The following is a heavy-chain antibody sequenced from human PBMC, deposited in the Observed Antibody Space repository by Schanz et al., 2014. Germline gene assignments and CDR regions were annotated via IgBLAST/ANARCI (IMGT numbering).Heavy chain of an antibody. V-gene: IGHV1-2*02. Sequence: QVQLVQSGAEVKKPGASVKVSCKASGYSFTDYYLHWVRQAPGQGLEWMGWINPNSGGTNYPQRFQGRVTTTRDTSSRTVYMQLSRLTSDDTAVYFCARERGRGYCSRTSCSKDYGMDVWGQGTTVTVSS. D-gene: IGHD2-2*01. CDR2: INPNSGGT. CDR1: GYSFTDYY. J-gene: IGHJ6*02. CDR3: ARERGRGYCSRTSCSKDYGMDV.